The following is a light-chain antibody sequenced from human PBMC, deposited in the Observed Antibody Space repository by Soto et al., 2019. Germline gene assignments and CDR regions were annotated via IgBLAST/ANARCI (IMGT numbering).Light chain of an antibody. CDR2: GAS. CDR3: QQYHKSPIT. CDR1: QSVSSSH. J-gene: IGKJ5*01. V-gene: IGKV3-20*01. Sequence: EIVLTQSPGTLSLSPGERATLSCRASQSVSSSHLAWYQQNPGQAPRLLIYGASSRATGIPDRFSGSGSGTDFSLTISRLEPEDFAVYYCQQYHKSPITFGQGTRLEIK.